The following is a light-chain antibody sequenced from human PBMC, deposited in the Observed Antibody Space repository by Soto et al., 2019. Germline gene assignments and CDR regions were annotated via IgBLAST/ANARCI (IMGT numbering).Light chain of an antibody. J-gene: IGLJ1*01. CDR3: SSYTSSSTVV. CDR2: DVS. CDR1: SSDVGAYNS. V-gene: IGLV2-14*01. Sequence: QSVLTQPASASGSPGQSITISCTGTSSDVGAYNSVAWYQHNPGKAPKLMIYDVSNRPSGVSSRFSGSKSANTASLSISGLQADDEADYYCSSYTSSSTVVFGTGTKLTVL.